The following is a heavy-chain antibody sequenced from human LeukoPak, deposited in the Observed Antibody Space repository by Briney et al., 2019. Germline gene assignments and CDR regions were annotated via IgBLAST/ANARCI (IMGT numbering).Heavy chain of an antibody. CDR2: NYSSGST. J-gene: IGHJ4*02. V-gene: IGHV4-59*08. D-gene: IGHD5-18*01. CDR3: ARHVGIHLWSLYFDY. CDR1: GGSISSYY. Sequence: PSETLSLTCIVSGGSISSYYWSWIRQPPGKGLEWIGYNYSSGSTDYNPSLKCRGSISLDTSNHQFSLKLTSVTAADTAVYYCARHVGIHLWSLYFDYWGQGSLVTVSS.